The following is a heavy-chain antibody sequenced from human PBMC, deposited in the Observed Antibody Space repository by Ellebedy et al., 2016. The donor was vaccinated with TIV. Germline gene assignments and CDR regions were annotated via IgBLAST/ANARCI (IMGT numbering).Heavy chain of an antibody. J-gene: IGHJ4*02. Sequence: PGGSLRLSCSASGFTFTSYTMAWVRQAPGNGLEWVSTISGSGDMTYYADSVKGRFTISRDNSKNTLYLQMNSLRADDTALYYCAKDLGAGERYFDQWGQGTLVTVSS. CDR1: GFTFTSYT. CDR2: ISGSGDMT. D-gene: IGHD7-27*01. V-gene: IGHV3-23*01. CDR3: AKDLGAGERYFDQ.